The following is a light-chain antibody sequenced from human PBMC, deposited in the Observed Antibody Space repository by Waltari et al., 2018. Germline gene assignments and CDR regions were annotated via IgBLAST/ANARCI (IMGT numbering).Light chain of an antibody. CDR3: HQYSSTPWT. CDR1: QTFLYISNNENC. V-gene: IGKV4-1*01. J-gene: IGKJ1*01. CDR2: GAS. Sequence: EIVLTQSPDTLALSPGEQATLNCKSSQTFLYISNNENCLAWYQQRPGQPPKLLIYGASTRECGVPDRFSGSGSGTDFTLTISSLQAEDVAVYYCHQYSSTPWTFGQGTKVEIK.